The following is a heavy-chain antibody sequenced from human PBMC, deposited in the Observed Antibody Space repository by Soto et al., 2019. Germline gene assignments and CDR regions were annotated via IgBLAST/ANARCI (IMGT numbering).Heavy chain of an antibody. J-gene: IGHJ4*02. CDR2: INHSGST. CDR3: ARDKITGLFDY. D-gene: IGHD2-8*02. Sequence: SQTRSLACRVDDSVDLGCYWTMIRQPPGTGLEWIGEINHSGSTNYNPSPKSRVTISVDTSKNQFSLKLTSVTAADTAVYYCARDKITGLFDYWGQGTLVTVSS. CDR1: DSVDLGCY. V-gene: IGHV4-34*01.